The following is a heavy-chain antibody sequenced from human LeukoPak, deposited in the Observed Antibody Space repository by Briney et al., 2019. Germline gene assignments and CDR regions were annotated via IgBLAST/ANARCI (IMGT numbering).Heavy chain of an antibody. CDR1: GFTFNSYD. J-gene: IGHJ4*02. Sequence: GGSLRLSCAASGFTFNSYDMHWVRQATGKGLEWVSAIGTAGDTYYPGSVKGRFTISRENAKNSLYLQMNSLRAGDTAVYYCARGYSSGWVDYWGQGTLVTVSS. CDR3: ARGYSSGWVDY. CDR2: IGTAGDT. V-gene: IGHV3-13*01. D-gene: IGHD6-19*01.